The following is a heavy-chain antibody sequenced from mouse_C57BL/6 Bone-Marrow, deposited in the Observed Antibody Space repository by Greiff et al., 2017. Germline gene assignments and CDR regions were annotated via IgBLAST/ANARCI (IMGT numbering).Heavy chain of an antibody. Sequence: VQLQQPGAELVRPGSSVKLSCKASGYTFTSYWMHWVKQRPIQGLEWIGNIDPSDSDTHYNQKFKDKATLTVDKSSSTAYMQLSSLTSEDSAVYYGARDYYGSSYWYFYVWGTGTAVTVSS. CDR1: GYTFTSYW. J-gene: IGHJ1*03. CDR3: ARDYYGSSYWYFYV. D-gene: IGHD1-1*01. CDR2: IDPSDSDT. V-gene: IGHV1-52*01.